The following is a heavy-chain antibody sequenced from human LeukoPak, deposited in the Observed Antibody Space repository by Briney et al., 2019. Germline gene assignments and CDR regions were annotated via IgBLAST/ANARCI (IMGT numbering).Heavy chain of an antibody. D-gene: IGHD6-19*01. CDR2: ISGSGGST. V-gene: IGHV3-23*01. CDR1: GFTFSSYA. CDR3: AKDFGQWLVLGYFDY. J-gene: IGHJ4*02. Sequence: GGSLRLSCAASGFTFSSYAMSWVRQAPGKGLEWVSAISGSGGSTYYADSMKGRFTISRDNSKNTLYLQMNSLRAEDTAVYYCAKDFGQWLVLGYFDYWGQGTLVTVSS.